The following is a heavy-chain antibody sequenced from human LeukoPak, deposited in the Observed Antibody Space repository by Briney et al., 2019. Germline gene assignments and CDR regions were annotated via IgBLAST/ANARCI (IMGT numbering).Heavy chain of an antibody. CDR3: ARGNDILTSYYYYGMDV. CDR1: GYTFTSYG. V-gene: IGHV1-8*01. CDR2: MNPNSGNT. J-gene: IGHJ6*02. Sequence: ASVKVSCKASGYTFTSYGINWVRQATGQGLEWMGWMNPNSGNTGYAQKFQGRVTMTRNTSISTAYMELSSLRSEDTAVYYCARGNDILTSYYYYGMDVWGQGTTVTVSS. D-gene: IGHD3-9*01.